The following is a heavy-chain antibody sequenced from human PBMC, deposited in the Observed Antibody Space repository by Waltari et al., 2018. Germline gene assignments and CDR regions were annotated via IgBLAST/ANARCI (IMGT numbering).Heavy chain of an antibody. J-gene: IGHJ5*02. D-gene: IGHD3-10*01. CDR1: GFTFSSHW. Sequence: EVQVVESGGGLVQPGGSLRLSCVASGFTFSSHWIHWVRQVSGKGLEWVSHITADETNTAYADAVKGRFTVYRDNAKNTVYLQMTSVKAEDTGIYYCARDRGTATPLDPWGQGTVVTVSS. CDR3: ARDRGTATPLDP. V-gene: IGHV3-74*03. CDR2: ITADETNT.